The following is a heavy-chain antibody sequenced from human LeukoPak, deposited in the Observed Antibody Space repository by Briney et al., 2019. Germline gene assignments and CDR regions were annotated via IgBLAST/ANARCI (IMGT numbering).Heavy chain of an antibody. V-gene: IGHV3-64*01. CDR2: INSNGGST. Sequence: GGSLRLSCAASGFTFTTYAMHWVRQAPGKGLEYVSSINSNGGSTYYANSVKGRFTISRDNSKDTLYLQMGSLRGDDMAVYYCARDRVQDILTGGGFDYWGQGTLVTVSS. J-gene: IGHJ4*02. CDR1: GFTFTTYA. CDR3: ARDRVQDILTGGGFDY. D-gene: IGHD3-9*01.